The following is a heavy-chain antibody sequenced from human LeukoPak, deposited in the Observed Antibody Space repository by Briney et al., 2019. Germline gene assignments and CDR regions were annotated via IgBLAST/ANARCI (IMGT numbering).Heavy chain of an antibody. CDR1: GYSISSGYY. D-gene: IGHD5-12*01. V-gene: IGHV4-38-2*02. CDR2: INHSGST. CDR3: ARQVATKGEWAFDI. J-gene: IGHJ3*02. Sequence: SETLSLTCTVSGYSISSGYYWSWFRQPPGKGLEWIGEINHSGSTNYNPSLKSRVTISVDTSKNQFSLQMTSVTAADTAVYYCARQVATKGEWAFDIWGQGTMVTASS.